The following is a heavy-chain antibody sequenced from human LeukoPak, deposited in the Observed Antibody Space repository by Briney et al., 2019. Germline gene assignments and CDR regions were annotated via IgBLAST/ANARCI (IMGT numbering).Heavy chain of an antibody. Sequence: PSGILSLTCGVSGGSISNTNWWSWVRQPPGQGLEWIGEISLTGLTHYNPSLEGRVTVSLDKSKNQLSLNLTSVTAADTAVYYCSRENGAFSPFGYWGQGTLVTVLS. V-gene: IGHV4-4*02. CDR1: GGSISNTNW. CDR2: ISLTGLT. D-gene: IGHD2-8*01. J-gene: IGHJ4*02. CDR3: SRENGAFSPFGY.